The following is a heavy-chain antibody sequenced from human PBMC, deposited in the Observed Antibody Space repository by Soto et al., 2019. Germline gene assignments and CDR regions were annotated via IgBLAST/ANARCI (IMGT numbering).Heavy chain of an antibody. Sequence: EVQLVESGGGLVQPGGSLRLSCAASGFTFSSYWMSWVRQAPGKGLEWVANIKQDGSEKYYVDSVKGRFTISRDNAKNSLYLQMNSLRAEDTAVYYCARGGDSSSWYFNYYYYYGMDVW. CDR1: GFTFSSYW. V-gene: IGHV3-7*05. CDR3: ARGGDSSSWYFNYYYYYGMDV. CDR2: IKQDGSEK. J-gene: IGHJ6*01. D-gene: IGHD6-13*01.